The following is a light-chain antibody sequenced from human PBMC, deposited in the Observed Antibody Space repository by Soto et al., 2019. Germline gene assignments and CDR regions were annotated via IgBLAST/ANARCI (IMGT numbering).Light chain of an antibody. Sequence: IQMTQSASTLSGSLGDRVTLTWGASQTISSWLAWYQQKPGKAPKLLIYKASTLKSGVPSRFSGSGSGTEFTLTISSLQPDDFATYYCQHYNSYSEAFGQGTKVDIK. V-gene: IGKV1-5*03. J-gene: IGKJ1*01. CDR2: KAS. CDR1: QTISSW. CDR3: QHYNSYSEA.